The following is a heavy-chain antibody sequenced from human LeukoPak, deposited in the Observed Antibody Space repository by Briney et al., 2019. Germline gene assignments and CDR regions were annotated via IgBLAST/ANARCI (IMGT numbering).Heavy chain of an antibody. Sequence: GGSLRLSCAASGFTFSSHAMSWVRQAPGKGLEWVSAISGSGGSTYYADSVKGRFTISRDNSKNTLYLQMNSLRAEDTAVYYCARNYYDSRGGHYYSDYWGQGTLVTVSS. J-gene: IGHJ4*02. V-gene: IGHV3-23*01. CDR3: ARNYYDSRGGHYYSDY. D-gene: IGHD3-22*01. CDR2: ISGSGGST. CDR1: GFTFSSHA.